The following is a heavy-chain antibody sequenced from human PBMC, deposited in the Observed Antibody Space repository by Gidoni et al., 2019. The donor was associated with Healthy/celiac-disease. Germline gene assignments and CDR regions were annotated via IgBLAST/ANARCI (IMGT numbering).Heavy chain of an antibody. CDR2: IYHSGST. V-gene: IGHV4-4*02. CDR3: ARVAPGPYDSRGYLDY. D-gene: IGHD3-22*01. CDR1: GGSISSSNW. Sequence: QVQLQESGPGLVKPSGTLSLTCAVSGGSISSSNWWSWVRQPPGKGLEGIGEIYHSGSTNYNPSLKSRVTLSVDKSKNQFSLKLSSVTAADTAVYYCARVAPGPYDSRGYLDYWGQGTLVTVSS. J-gene: IGHJ4*02.